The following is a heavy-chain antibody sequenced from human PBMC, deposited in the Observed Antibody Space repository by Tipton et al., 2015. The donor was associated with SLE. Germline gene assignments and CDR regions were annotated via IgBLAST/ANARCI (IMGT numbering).Heavy chain of an antibody. CDR2: IFNTGTT. J-gene: IGHJ4*02. V-gene: IGHV4-39*07. Sequence: TLSLTCTVSGDSVSSTNYYWAWIRQPPGKGLEWVGTIFNTGTTYYNSSLKSRVAISADTSKNQFSLTLMSVTGADTAAYYCASYSWAGTRFDYWGQGTLVTVSS. CDR3: ASYSWAGTRFDY. CDR1: GDSVSSTNYY. D-gene: IGHD2-15*01.